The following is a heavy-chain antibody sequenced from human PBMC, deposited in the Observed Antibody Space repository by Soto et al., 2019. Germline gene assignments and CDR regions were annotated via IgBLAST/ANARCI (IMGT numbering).Heavy chain of an antibody. CDR3: ARQGLYDFWSGPAHNWFDP. D-gene: IGHD3-3*01. J-gene: IGHJ5*02. V-gene: IGHV4-39*01. CDR2: ISYSGSA. CDR1: GDSIAGSSYY. Sequence: PSEILSLTCTVSGDSIAGSSYYWGWIRQPPGRGLEWIGSISYSGSAHYSASLRSRITISVDTSKNQFSLNLSSVTAADTAVYYCARQGLYDFWSGPAHNWFDPWGRGTLVTVS.